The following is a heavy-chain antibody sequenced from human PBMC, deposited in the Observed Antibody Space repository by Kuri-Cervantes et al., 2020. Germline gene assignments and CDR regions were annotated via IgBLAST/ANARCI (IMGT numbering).Heavy chain of an antibody. CDR3: ARDSENYDFWSGYSVYVYSGFGQAEIDV. D-gene: IGHD3-3*01. V-gene: IGHV1-3*01. Sequence: ASVKVSCKASGYTFTSYDMHWVRQAPGQRLEWMGWINAGNGNTKYSQKFQGRVTITRDASASTAYMELSSLRSEDTAVYYCARDSENYDFWSGYSVYVYSGFGQAEIDVWGKGTTVTVSS. CDR2: INAGNGNT. CDR1: GYTFTSYD. J-gene: IGHJ6*04.